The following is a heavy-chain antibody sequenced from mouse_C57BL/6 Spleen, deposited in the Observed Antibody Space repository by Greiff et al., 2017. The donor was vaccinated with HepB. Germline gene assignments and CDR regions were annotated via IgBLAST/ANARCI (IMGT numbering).Heavy chain of an antibody. CDR1: GYTFTSYW. Sequence: QVQLQQPGAELVRPGPSVKLSCKASGYTFTSYWMHWVKQRPGQGLEWIGVIDPSDSYTNYNQKFKGKATLTVDTSSSTAYMQLSSLTSEDSAVYYCARSRFITTVVATKGAMDYWGQGTSVTVSS. J-gene: IGHJ4*01. CDR2: IDPSDSYT. CDR3: ARSRFITTVVATKGAMDY. D-gene: IGHD1-1*01. V-gene: IGHV1-59*01.